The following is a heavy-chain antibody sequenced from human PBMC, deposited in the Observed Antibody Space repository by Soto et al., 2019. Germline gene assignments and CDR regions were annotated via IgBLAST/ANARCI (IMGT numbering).Heavy chain of an antibody. V-gene: IGHV1-2*04. Sequence: QVQLVQSGAEVKKPGASVKVSCKASGYTFTDYYLHWVRQAPGQGLEWMGWINPNSGGTHYAQKFQGWVTMTRDTSITPAYMELNRVTSADTAVYYCARDWGHYYGSGSFPSPHPSDIWGQGTLVTVSS. CDR3: ARDWGHYYGSGSFPSPHPSDI. D-gene: IGHD3-10*01. CDR1: GYTFTDYY. J-gene: IGHJ4*02. CDR2: INPNSGGT.